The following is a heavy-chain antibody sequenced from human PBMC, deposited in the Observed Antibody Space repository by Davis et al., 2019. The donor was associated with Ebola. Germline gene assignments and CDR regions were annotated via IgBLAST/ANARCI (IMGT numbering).Heavy chain of an antibody. CDR1: GGSFSGYY. CDR2: INHSGST. Sequence: SETLSLTCAVSGGSFSGYYWSWIRQPPGKGLEWIGEINHSGSTNYNPSLKSRVTISVDTSKNQFSLKLSSVTAADTAVYYCARERCSSTSCYSIFDYWGQGTLVTVSS. CDR3: ARERCSSTSCYSIFDY. V-gene: IGHV4-34*01. D-gene: IGHD2-2*01. J-gene: IGHJ4*02.